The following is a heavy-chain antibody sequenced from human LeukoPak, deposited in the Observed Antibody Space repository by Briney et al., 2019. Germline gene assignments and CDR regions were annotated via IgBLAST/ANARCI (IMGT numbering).Heavy chain of an antibody. J-gene: IGHJ4*02. CDR2: ISYDGSNK. CDR3: ARESLSSGSFDY. Sequence: GRSLRLSCAASGFTFSSYAMHWVCQAPGKGLEWVAVISYDGSNKYYADSVKGRFTISRDNSKNTLYLQMNSLRAEDTAVYYCARESLSSGSFDYWGQGTLVTVSS. D-gene: IGHD6-19*01. V-gene: IGHV3-30-3*01. CDR1: GFTFSSYA.